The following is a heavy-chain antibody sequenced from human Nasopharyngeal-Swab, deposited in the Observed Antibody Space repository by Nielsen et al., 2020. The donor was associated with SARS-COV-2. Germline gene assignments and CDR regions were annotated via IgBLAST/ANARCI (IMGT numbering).Heavy chain of an antibody. D-gene: IGHD3-22*01. Sequence: ESLKISCAASGFTFSSYAMHWVRQPPGKGLEWIGEINHSGSTNYNPSLKSRVTISVDTSKNQFSLKLSSVTAADTAVYYCARGTQIYSSGYSYYYYMDVWGKGTTVTVSS. CDR1: GFTFSSYA. CDR3: ARGTQIYSSGYSYYYYMDV. CDR2: INHSGST. J-gene: IGHJ6*03. V-gene: IGHV4-34*01.